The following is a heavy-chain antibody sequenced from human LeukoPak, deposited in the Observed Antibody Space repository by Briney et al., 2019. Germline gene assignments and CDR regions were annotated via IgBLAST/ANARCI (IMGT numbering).Heavy chain of an antibody. CDR1: GGSISSSNW. CDR3: ARGPRGEYQLLGVDY. Sequence: TSGTMSLTCAVSGGSISSSNWWSWVRQPPGKGLEWIGEINHSGSTNYNPSLKSRVTISVDTSKNQFSLKLSSVTAADTAVYYCARGPRGEYQLLGVDYWGQGTLVTVSS. CDR2: INHSGST. V-gene: IGHV4-4*02. D-gene: IGHD2-2*01. J-gene: IGHJ4*02.